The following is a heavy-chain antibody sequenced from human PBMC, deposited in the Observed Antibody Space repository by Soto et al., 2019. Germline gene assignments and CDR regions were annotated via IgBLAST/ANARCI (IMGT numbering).Heavy chain of an antibody. J-gene: IGHJ4*02. CDR2: IWYDGTHK. CDR3: VRDSSSKFDC. CDR1: GFTFSSYR. Sequence: QVQLVESGGGVVQPGRSLGLSCAASGFTFSSYRMHWVRQAPGKGLEWVAVIWYDGTHKYYADSVKGRFTISRDNSKNTLYLQMHSLRVDDTFVYYCVRDSSSKFDCWGPGILVTDSS. D-gene: IGHD6-6*01. V-gene: IGHV3-33*01.